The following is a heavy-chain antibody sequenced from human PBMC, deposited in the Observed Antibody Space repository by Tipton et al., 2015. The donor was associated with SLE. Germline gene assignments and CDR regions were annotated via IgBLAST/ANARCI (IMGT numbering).Heavy chain of an antibody. Sequence: GLVKPSETLSLTCTVSGGSISSYYWSWIRQPPGKGLEWIGYIYYSGSTNNNPSLKSRVTISVDMSKNQFSLKLNSVTAADTAVYYCARELPDYYDSSGYFQHWGQGTLVTVSS. CDR1: GGSISSYY. CDR2: IYYSGST. D-gene: IGHD3-22*01. J-gene: IGHJ1*01. CDR3: ARELPDYYDSSGYFQH. V-gene: IGHV4-59*12.